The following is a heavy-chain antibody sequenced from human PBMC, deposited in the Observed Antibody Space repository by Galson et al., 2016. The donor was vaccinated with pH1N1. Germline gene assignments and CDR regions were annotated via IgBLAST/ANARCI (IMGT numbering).Heavy chain of an antibody. CDR2: INTNTGNP. Sequence: SVKVSCKASGYTFTSYAMNWVRQAPGQGLEWMGWINTNTGNPTYAQGFTGRFVFSLDTSDSTTYLHIRSLKAEDTAVYYCASPRPLLRYFDWLLPGGLDYWGQGTLVTVSS. CDR1: GYTFTSYA. V-gene: IGHV7-4-1*01. CDR3: ASPRPLLRYFDWLLPGGLDY. J-gene: IGHJ4*02. D-gene: IGHD3-9*01.